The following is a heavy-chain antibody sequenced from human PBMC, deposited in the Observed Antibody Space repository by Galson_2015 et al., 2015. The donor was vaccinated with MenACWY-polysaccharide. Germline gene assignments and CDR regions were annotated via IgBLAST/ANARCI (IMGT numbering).Heavy chain of an antibody. CDR2: ISSSGSTI. J-gene: IGHJ4*02. CDR3: AKRSRPTREYYFDY. Sequence: SLRLSCAASGFTFSDYYMSWIRQAPGKGLEWVSYISSSGSTIYYADSVKGRFTISRDNSKNTLYLQMNSLRAEDTAVYYCAKRSRPTREYYFDYWGQGTLVTVSS. D-gene: IGHD3-10*01. CDR1: GFTFSDYY. V-gene: IGHV3-11*04.